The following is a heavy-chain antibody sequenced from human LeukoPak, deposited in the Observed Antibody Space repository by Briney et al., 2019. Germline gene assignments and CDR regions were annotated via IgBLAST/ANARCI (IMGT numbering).Heavy chain of an antibody. Sequence: GGSLRLSCAASGFTFNSYWMHWVRQAPGKGLVWVSRINSDGSSTSYADSVKGRFTISRDNAKNTLYLQMNSLRAEDTAVYYCAKRGPVFTIFGVANFDYWGQGTLVTVSS. CDR3: AKRGPVFTIFGVANFDY. J-gene: IGHJ4*02. D-gene: IGHD3-3*01. CDR2: INSDGSST. V-gene: IGHV3-74*01. CDR1: GFTFNSYW.